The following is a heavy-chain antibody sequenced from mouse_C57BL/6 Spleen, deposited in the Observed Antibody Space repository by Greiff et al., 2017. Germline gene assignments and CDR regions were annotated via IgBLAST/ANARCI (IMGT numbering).Heavy chain of an antibody. Sequence: VKLMESGPGLAAPLQSLSITCIASGFSLTSYGVHWVCQPPGKGLEWLVVIWSDGSTTYNSALKSSLSVSEDKTKSQVFLKMNSLQTDDTARYDCAVHRNYSSSVWYIDVWGTRTTVTVSS. J-gene: IGHJ1*03. V-gene: IGHV2-6*03. D-gene: IGHD1-1*01. CDR1: GFSLTSYG. CDR2: IWSDGST. CDR3: AVHRNYSSSVWYIDV.